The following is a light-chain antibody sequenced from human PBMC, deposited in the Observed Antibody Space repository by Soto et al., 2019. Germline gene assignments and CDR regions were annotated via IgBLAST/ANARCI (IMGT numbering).Light chain of an antibody. CDR1: QPISTW. V-gene: IGKV1-39*01. CDR2: AAS. CDR3: QQSYSTPPWT. J-gene: IGKJ1*01. Sequence: DIQVTESPSTLSASVGDRVTITCRASQPISTWLAWYQEKPGKAPKLLXYAASSLQSGVPSRFSGSGSGTDLTLTISSLQPEDFANYYCQQSYSTPPWTFGQGTKVDIK.